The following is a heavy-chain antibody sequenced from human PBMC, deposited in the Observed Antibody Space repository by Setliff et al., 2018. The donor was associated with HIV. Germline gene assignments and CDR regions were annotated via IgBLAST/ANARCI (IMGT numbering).Heavy chain of an antibody. J-gene: IGHJ6*03. CDR3: VKARVDGDYYYYYYMDV. V-gene: IGHV1-69-2*01. CDR1: GYTFTDYY. D-gene: IGHD4-17*01. Sequence: ASVKVSCKASGYTFTDYYMHWVQQAPGKGLEWMGRVDPEDGETIYAEKFQGRVTMTSDTSTSTVYMELSSLRAEDTAVYYCVKARVDGDYYYYYYMDVWGKGTTVTVSS. CDR2: VDPEDGET.